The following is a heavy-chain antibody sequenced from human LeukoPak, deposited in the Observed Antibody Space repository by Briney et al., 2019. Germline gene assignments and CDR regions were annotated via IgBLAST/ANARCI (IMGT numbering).Heavy chain of an antibody. V-gene: IGHV3-64*01. CDR2: ISSNGGST. CDR3: ASPVTVSAFDI. Sequence: GGSLRLSCAASGFTFSSYGMHWVRQAPGKGLEYVSAISSNGGSTYYANSVKGRFTISRDNSKNTLYLQMGSLRAEDMAVYYCASPVTVSAFDIWGQGTMVTVSS. CDR1: GFTFSSYG. D-gene: IGHD2-21*02. J-gene: IGHJ3*02.